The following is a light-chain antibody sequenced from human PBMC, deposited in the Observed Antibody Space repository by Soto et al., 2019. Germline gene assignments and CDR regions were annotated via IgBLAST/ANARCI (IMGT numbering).Light chain of an antibody. CDR3: QTGGTGMV. Sequence: QAVLTQSPSASASLGASVKLTCTLSSGHSSYAIAWHQQQPEKGPRYLMKLNSDGSHNKGDGIPDRFSGSSSGAERYLTISSLQSEDEADYYCQTGGTGMVFGGGTKLTVL. V-gene: IGLV4-69*01. CDR2: LNSDGSH. J-gene: IGLJ3*02. CDR1: SGHSSYA.